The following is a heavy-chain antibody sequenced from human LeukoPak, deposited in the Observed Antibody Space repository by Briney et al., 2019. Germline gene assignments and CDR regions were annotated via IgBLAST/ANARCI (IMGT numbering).Heavy chain of an antibody. Sequence: SETLSLICTVSGGSISSYYWSWVRQPPGKGLEWIGYIYYSGSTNYHPSLKSRVTISVDTSKNQFSLKLSSVTAADTAVYYCARVYDYVWASYPPVFDPWGQGILVTVSS. V-gene: IGHV4-59*01. CDR2: IYYSGST. CDR1: GGSISSYY. CDR3: ARVYDYVWASYPPVFDP. J-gene: IGHJ5*02. D-gene: IGHD3-16*02.